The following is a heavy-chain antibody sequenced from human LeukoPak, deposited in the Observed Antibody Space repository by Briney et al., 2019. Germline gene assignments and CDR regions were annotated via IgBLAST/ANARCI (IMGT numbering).Heavy chain of an antibody. D-gene: IGHD3-3*01. CDR2: IYYSGST. Sequence: SQTLSLTCTVSGGSISSGDYYWSWIRQPPGKGLEWIGYIYYSGSTYYNPSLKSRVTISVDTSKNQFSLKQSSVTAADTAVYYCASGTNNYDFWSGYNPANWFDPWGQGTLVTVSS. J-gene: IGHJ5*02. CDR3: ASGTNNYDFWSGYNPANWFDP. CDR1: GGSISSGDYY. V-gene: IGHV4-30-4*01.